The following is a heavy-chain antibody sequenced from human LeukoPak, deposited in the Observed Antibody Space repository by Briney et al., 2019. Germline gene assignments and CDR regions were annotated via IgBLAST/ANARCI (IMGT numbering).Heavy chain of an antibody. D-gene: IGHD6-6*01. CDR1: GGSFRGYY. Sequence: SETLSLTCAVYGGSFRGYYWSWIRQPPGKGLEWIGEINHSGSTNYNPSLKSRVTISVDTSKNQFSLKLSSVTAADTAVYYCARVSRAARSDLDYWGQGTLVTVSS. CDR3: ARVSRAARSDLDY. J-gene: IGHJ4*02. CDR2: INHSGST. V-gene: IGHV4-34*01.